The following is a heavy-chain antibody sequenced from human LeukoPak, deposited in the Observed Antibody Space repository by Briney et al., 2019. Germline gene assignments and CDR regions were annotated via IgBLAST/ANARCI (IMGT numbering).Heavy chain of an antibody. CDR2: VKSKTDGGTT. CDR3: TTEYNWNYVH. V-gene: IGHV3-15*01. CDR1: GFTFSDAW. D-gene: IGHD1-7*01. Sequence: PGGSLRLSCVASGFTFSDAWMSWVRQAPGKGLEWVGRVKSKTDGGTTDYPAPIKDRFSVSRDDSKNTLYLQMNSLKTEDTAVYYCTTEYNWNYVHWGQGTLVTVPS. J-gene: IGHJ4*01.